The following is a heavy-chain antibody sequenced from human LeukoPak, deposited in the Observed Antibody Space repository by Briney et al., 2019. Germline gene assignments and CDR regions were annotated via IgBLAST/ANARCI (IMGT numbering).Heavy chain of an antibody. J-gene: IGHJ4*02. V-gene: IGHV3-23*01. CDR3: ATSIAAAGTDFDY. Sequence: GGSLRLSCAASGFTFSSYAMSWVRQAPGKGLEWVSAISGSGGSTYYADSVKGRFTISRDNSKITLYLQMNSLRAEDTAVYYCATSIAAAGTDFDYWGQGTLVTVSS. CDR1: GFTFSSYA. CDR2: ISGSGGST. D-gene: IGHD6-13*01.